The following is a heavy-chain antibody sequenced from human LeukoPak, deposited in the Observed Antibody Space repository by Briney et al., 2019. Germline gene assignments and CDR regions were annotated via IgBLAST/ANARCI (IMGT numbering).Heavy chain of an antibody. D-gene: IGHD6-19*01. CDR3: ARRGYSSGWYWFDL. Sequence: GGSLQISCQGSGYRFTSYWMGWVRQVPGKGLERMGIIYPGDSDTRYSPSFQGQVTISADKSISTAYLQWSSLKASDTAIYYCARRGYSSGWYWFDLWGQGTLVTVSS. CDR1: GYRFTSYW. V-gene: IGHV5-51*01. J-gene: IGHJ5*02. CDR2: IYPGDSDT.